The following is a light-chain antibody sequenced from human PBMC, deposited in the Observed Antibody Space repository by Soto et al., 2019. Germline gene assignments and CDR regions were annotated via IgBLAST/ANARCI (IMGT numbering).Light chain of an antibody. Sequence: AIQLTQSPSSLSASVGDRVTITCRASQGISSALAWYQQKPGKAPKLLIYDASSLESGVPSRFSVSGSETDFTLTISSLQPEDFATYYCQQFNSYPQTFGQGTKLEIK. CDR2: DAS. J-gene: IGKJ2*01. V-gene: IGKV1-13*02. CDR3: QQFNSYPQT. CDR1: QGISSA.